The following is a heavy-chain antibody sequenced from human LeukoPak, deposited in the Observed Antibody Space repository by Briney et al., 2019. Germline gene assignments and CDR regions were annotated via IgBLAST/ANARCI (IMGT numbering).Heavy chain of an antibody. V-gene: IGHV4-39*01. CDR3: ARHVPVDTAMVSHDAFDI. J-gene: IGHJ3*02. Sequence: PSETLSLTCTVSGGSISSSSYYWGWIRQPPAKGLEWIGSIYYSGSTYYNPSLKSRVTISVDTSKNQFSLKLSSVTAADTAVYYCARHVPVDTAMVSHDAFDIWGQGTMVTVSS. D-gene: IGHD5-18*01. CDR1: GGSISSSSYY. CDR2: IYYSGST.